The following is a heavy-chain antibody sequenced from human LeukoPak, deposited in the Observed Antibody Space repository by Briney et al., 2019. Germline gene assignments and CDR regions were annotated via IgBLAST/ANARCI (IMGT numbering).Heavy chain of an antibody. CDR3: ARGVGYYDSSGYHD. Sequence: SQTLSLTCAISGDSVSSNSAAWNWIRQSPPRGLEWLVSTYYRSKWYNDYAVSVKSRITINPDTSKNQFSLQLNSVTPENTAVYXCARGVGYYDSSGYHDWGQGTLVTVSS. J-gene: IGHJ4*02. CDR1: GDSVSSNSAA. D-gene: IGHD3-22*01. V-gene: IGHV6-1*01. CDR2: TYYRSKWYN.